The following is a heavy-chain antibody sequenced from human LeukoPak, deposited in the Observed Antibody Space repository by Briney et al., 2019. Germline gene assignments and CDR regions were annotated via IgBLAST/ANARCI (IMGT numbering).Heavy chain of an antibody. CDR3: AKAILYSSGWIDN. J-gene: IGHJ4*02. CDR2: TSWNSGSI. Sequence: GGSLRLSCAASGFIFDDYAMHWVRQAPGKGLEWVSGTSWNSGSIGYADSVKGRFTISRDNAKNSLYLQMNSLRAEDTALYYCAKAILYSSGWIDNWGQGTLVSVSS. D-gene: IGHD6-19*01. V-gene: IGHV3-9*01. CDR1: GFIFDDYA.